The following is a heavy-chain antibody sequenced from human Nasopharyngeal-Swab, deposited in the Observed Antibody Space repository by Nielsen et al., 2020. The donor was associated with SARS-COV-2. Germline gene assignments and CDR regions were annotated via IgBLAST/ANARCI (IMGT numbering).Heavy chain of an antibody. D-gene: IGHD4-17*01. V-gene: IGHV4-59*08. J-gene: IGHJ4*02. CDR3: VRQRPGDYEDY. CDR2: IYYSGST. Sequence: WIRQPPGKGLEWIGYIYYSGSTNYNPSLKSRVTISVDTSKNQFSLKLSSVTAADTAVYYCVRQRPGDYEDYWGQGTLVTVSS.